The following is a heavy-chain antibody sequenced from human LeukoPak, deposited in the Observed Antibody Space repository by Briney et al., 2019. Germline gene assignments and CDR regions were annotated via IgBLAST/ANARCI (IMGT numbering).Heavy chain of an antibody. J-gene: IGHJ4*02. CDR2: IYYSGST. D-gene: IGHD2-21*01. V-gene: IGHV4-59*01. CDR1: GGSISSYY. Sequence: SETLSLTCTVPGGSISSYYWSWIRQPPGKGLEWIGYIYYSGSTNYNPSLKSRVTISVDTSKNQFSLKLSSVTAADTAVYYCASLLHAYCGGDCYSAHFDYWGQGTLVTVSS. CDR3: ASLLHAYCGGDCYSAHFDY.